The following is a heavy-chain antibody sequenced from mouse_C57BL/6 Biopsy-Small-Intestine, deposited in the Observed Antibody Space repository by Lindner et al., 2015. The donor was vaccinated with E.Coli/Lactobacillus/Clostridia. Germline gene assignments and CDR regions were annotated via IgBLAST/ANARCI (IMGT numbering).Heavy chain of an antibody. CDR2: IYPGDGDT. CDR1: GYAFSSYW. D-gene: IGHD3-2*02. V-gene: IGHV1-80*01. Sequence: VQLQESGAELVKPGASVKISCKASGYAFSSYWMSWVKQRPGKGLEWIGQIYPGDGDTNYNGKFKGKATLTADKSSSTAYMQLSSLTSEDSAVYFCVRKDSSGPFAYWGQGTLVTVSA. J-gene: IGHJ3*01. CDR3: VRKDSSGPFAY.